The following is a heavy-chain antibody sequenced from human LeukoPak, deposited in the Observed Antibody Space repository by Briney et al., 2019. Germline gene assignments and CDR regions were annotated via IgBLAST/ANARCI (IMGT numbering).Heavy chain of an antibody. CDR1: GGTFSSYA. CDR3: ARDMGWELRGFDY. Sequence: AASVKVSCKASGGTFSSYAISWVRQAPGQGLEWMGGIIPIFGTANYAQKFQGRVTITADESTSTAYMELSSLRSEDTAVYYCARDMGWELRGFDYWGQGTLVTVSS. V-gene: IGHV1-69*13. CDR2: IIPIFGTA. J-gene: IGHJ4*02. D-gene: IGHD1-26*01.